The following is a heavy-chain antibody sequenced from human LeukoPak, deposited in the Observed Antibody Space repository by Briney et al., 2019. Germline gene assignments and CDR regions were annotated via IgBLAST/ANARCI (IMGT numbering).Heavy chain of an antibody. CDR1: GYIFMNYG. CDR2: ISPYNGDT. CDR3: VRTEDDLASATFPFDL. J-gene: IGHJ4*02. D-gene: IGHD2/OR15-2a*01. V-gene: IGHV1-18*01. Sequence: ASVKVSFKASGYIFMNYGFTWVRQAPGHGLEWMGWISPYNGDTRYAQQLRDRVTMTTDTSTSTAYMELRSLRSDDTAVYYCVRTEDDLASATFPFDLWGQGTLVIVSS.